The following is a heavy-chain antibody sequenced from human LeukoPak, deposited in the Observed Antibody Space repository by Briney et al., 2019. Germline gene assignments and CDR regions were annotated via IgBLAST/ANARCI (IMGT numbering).Heavy chain of an antibody. CDR3: ARRSGYCSSTSCSLGFDY. D-gene: IGHD2-2*03. CDR2: IYPGDSDT. J-gene: IGHJ4*02. CDR1: GGTFSSYA. Sequence: KVSCKASGGTFSSYAISWVRQAPGQGLEWMGIIYPGDSDTRYSPSFQGQVTISADKSISTAYLQWSSLKASDTAMYYCARRSGYCSSTSCSLGFDYWGQGTLVTVSS. V-gene: IGHV5-51*01.